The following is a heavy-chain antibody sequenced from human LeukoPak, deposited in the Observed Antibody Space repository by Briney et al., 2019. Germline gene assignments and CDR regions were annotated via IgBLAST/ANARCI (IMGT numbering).Heavy chain of an antibody. CDR2: IIPIFGTA. Sequence: GASVKVSCKASGGTFSSYAISWVRQAPGQGLEWMGGIIPIFGTANYAQKFQGRVTITADKSTSTAYMELSRLRSDDTAVYYCATDIVVVPAVSGRVWAFDIWGQGTMVTVSS. J-gene: IGHJ3*02. D-gene: IGHD2-2*01. CDR3: ATDIVVVPAVSGRVWAFDI. V-gene: IGHV1-69*06. CDR1: GGTFSSYA.